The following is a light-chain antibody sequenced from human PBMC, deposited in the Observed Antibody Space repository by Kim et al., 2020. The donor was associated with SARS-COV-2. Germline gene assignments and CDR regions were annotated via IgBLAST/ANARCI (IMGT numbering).Light chain of an antibody. Sequence: QSVVTQPASVSGSPGQSITISCTGSSSDVGSYNLVSWYQQHPGKAPKLMIYDVTKRPSGVSNRFSGSKSGNTASLTISGLQAEDDGDYYCCSYAGSTTYVVFGGGTQLTVL. V-gene: IGLV2-23*02. J-gene: IGLJ2*01. CDR1: SSDVGSYNL. CDR3: CSYAGSTTYVV. CDR2: DVT.